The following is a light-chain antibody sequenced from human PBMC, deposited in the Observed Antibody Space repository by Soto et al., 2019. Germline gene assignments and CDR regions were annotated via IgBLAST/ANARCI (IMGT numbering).Light chain of an antibody. V-gene: IGKV3-15*01. Sequence: EIIMTQSPATLSVSPGEGATLSCRTSHSISTNLAWYQHKRGQSPRLLVYGASTRATGVPARFSGSGSGAEFTLIISSLQSEDFAFYYCQQYNSWPTFGGGTKVEIK. CDR2: GAS. J-gene: IGKJ4*01. CDR1: HSISTN. CDR3: QQYNSWPT.